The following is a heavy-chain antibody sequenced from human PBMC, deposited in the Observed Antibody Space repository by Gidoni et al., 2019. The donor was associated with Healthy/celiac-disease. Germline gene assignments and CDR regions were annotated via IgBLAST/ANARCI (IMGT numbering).Heavy chain of an antibody. CDR3: AREAVHDYSNYRYFDY. V-gene: IGHV3-11*06. J-gene: IGHJ4*02. D-gene: IGHD4-4*01. Sequence: QVQLVESGGGLVKPGGSLRLSCAASGFTFSDYYMSWIRQAPGKGLEWVSYISSSSSYTNYADSVKGRFTISRDNAKNSLYLQMNSLRAEDTAVYYCAREAVHDYSNYRYFDYWGQGTLVTVSS. CDR2: ISSSSSYT. CDR1: GFTFSDYY.